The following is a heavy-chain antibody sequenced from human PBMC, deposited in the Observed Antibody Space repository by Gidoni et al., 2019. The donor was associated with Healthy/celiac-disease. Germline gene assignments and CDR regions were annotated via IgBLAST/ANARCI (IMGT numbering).Heavy chain of an antibody. Sequence: VTLKESGPALVKPTQTLTLTCTFPGFSLSTSGMRGSWIRQPPGKALEWLARIDWDDDKFYSTSLKTRLTISKDTSKNQVVLTMTNMDPVDTATYYCARSTSRYSSSWIFDYWGQGTLVTVSS. D-gene: IGHD6-13*01. CDR2: IDWDDDK. CDR3: ARSTSRYSSSWIFDY. CDR1: GFSLSTSGMR. V-gene: IGHV2-70*04. J-gene: IGHJ4*02.